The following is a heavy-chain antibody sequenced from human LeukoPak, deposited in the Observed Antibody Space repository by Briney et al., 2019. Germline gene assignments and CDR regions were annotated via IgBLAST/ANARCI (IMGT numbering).Heavy chain of an antibody. V-gene: IGHV5-51*01. D-gene: IGHD2-2*01. J-gene: IGHJ4*02. Sequence: GESLKISCKGSGYTFTNYWIDWVRQMPGKGLEWMGIIYPGGSDTRYSPSFQGQVTISADKSISTAYLQWSSLKASDTAMYYCARRGGRLGYCSSTSCVVDYWGQGTPVTVSS. CDR3: ARRGGRLGYCSSTSCVVDY. CDR1: GYTFTNYW. CDR2: IYPGGSDT.